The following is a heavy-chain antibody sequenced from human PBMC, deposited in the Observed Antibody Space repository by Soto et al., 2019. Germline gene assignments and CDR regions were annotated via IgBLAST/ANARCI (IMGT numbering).Heavy chain of an antibody. CDR1: GFSLITSGMC. V-gene: IGHV2-70*01. Sequence: SGPTLVNPTQTLTLTCTFSGFSLITSGMCVSCIRQPPGKSLEWLALIDWDDDKYYSTSLKTRLAISKDTSKNQVVLTMTNMDPVDTATYFCARTLSLVGASSSSGYFDLWGRGTLVTVSS. CDR2: IDWDDDK. CDR3: ARTLSLVGASSSSGYFDL. D-gene: IGHD1-26*01. J-gene: IGHJ2*01.